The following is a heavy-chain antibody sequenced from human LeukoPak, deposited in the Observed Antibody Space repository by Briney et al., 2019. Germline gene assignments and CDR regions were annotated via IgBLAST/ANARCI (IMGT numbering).Heavy chain of an antibody. CDR1: GGSFSGYY. Sequence: SETLSLTCAVYGGSFSGYYWSWIRQPPGKGLEWIGEINHSGSTNYNPSLKSRVTISVATSKNQFSLRLSSVTAADTAVYYCARVSKFGIRYFDYWGQGTLVTVSS. V-gene: IGHV4-34*01. CDR3: ARVSKFGIRYFDY. J-gene: IGHJ4*02. D-gene: IGHD3-16*01. CDR2: INHSGST.